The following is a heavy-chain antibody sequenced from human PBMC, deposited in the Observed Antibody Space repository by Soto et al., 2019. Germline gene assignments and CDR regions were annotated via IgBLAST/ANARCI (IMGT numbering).Heavy chain of an antibody. Sequence: SETLSLTCTVSGGSISSGGYYWSWIRQHPGKGLEWIGYIYYSGSTYYNPSLKGRVTISVDTSKNQFSLKLSSVTAADTAVYYCARVSSGWYVWFDPWGQGTLVTVSS. J-gene: IGHJ5*02. CDR1: GGSISSGGYY. D-gene: IGHD6-19*01. CDR2: IYYSGST. V-gene: IGHV4-31*03. CDR3: ARVSSGWYVWFDP.